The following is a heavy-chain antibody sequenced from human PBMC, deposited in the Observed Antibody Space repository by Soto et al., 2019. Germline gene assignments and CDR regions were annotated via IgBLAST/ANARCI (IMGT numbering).Heavy chain of an antibody. CDR2: INHSGST. Sequence: PSETLSLTCAVYGGSFSGYYWSWIRQPPGKGLEWIGEINHSGSTNYNPSLKSRVTISVDTSKNQFSLKLSSVTAADTAVYYCARHLRPRAPPYPYNWFDPWGQGTLVTVSS. V-gene: IGHV4-34*01. CDR3: ARHLRPRAPPYPYNWFDP. CDR1: GGSFSGYY. J-gene: IGHJ5*02.